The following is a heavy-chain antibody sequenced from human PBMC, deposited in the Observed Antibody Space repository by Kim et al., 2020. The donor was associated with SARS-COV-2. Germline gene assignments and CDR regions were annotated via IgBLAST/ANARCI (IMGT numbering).Heavy chain of an antibody. CDR3: ARLPISSDISWFDP. Sequence: SPSFHGQVTISADKSISTAYLQWSSLKASDTAMYYCARLPISSDISWFDPWGQGTLVTVSS. J-gene: IGHJ5*02. D-gene: IGHD3-9*01. V-gene: IGHV5-51*01.